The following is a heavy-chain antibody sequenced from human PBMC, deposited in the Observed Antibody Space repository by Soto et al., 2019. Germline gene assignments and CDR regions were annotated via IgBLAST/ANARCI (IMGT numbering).Heavy chain of an antibody. CDR3: ARASPYATYYDFWSGYYPPPDYYYYYMDV. J-gene: IGHJ6*03. CDR2: IYYSGST. D-gene: IGHD3-3*01. CDR1: GGSISSSSYY. V-gene: IGHV4-39*01. Sequence: SETLSLTCTVSGGSISSSSYYWGWIRQPPGKGLEWIGSIYYSGSTYYNPSLKSRVTISVDTSKNQFSLKLSSVTAADTAVYYCARASPYATYYDFWSGYYPPPDYYYYYMDVWGKGTTVTVSS.